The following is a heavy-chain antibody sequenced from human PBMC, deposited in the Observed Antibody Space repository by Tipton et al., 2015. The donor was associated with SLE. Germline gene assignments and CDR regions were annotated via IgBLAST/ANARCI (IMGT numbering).Heavy chain of an antibody. V-gene: IGHV4-39*07. CDR2: IFNGWNT. CDR3: ARARSEDTLWRDYVYYYYYMDV. Sequence: TLSLTCFVSGGSVSSSNQYWGWMRQTSGKGLEWIGSIFNGWNTYYNPSLKSRVTISVDTSKNQFSLKLMSLTAADTAVYYCARARSEDTLWRDYVYYYYYMDVWGRGTTVTVSS. D-gene: IGHD3-3*01. CDR1: GGSVSSSNQY. J-gene: IGHJ6*03.